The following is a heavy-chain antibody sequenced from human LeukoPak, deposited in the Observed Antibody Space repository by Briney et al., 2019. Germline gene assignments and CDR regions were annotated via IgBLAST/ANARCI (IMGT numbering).Heavy chain of an antibody. CDR2: ISAYNGNT. CDR1: GYTFTSYG. V-gene: IGHV1-18*01. Sequence: GASVKVSCKASGYTFTSYGISWVRQAPGQGLEWMGWISAYNGNTNYAQKFQGRVTMTRNTSISTAYMELSSLRSEDTAVYYCARGIFRVAGTGVHYWGQGTLVTVPS. CDR3: ARGIFRVAGTGVHY. D-gene: IGHD6-19*01. J-gene: IGHJ4*02.